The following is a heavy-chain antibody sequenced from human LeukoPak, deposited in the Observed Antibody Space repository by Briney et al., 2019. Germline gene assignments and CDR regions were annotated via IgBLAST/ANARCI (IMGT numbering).Heavy chain of an antibody. CDR1: GFPFSGSG. V-gene: IGHV3-33*06. Sequence: GSSLRLSCAASGFPFSGSGMHWVRQAPGKGLEWVAVIWYDGSHQYYADSVKGRFTISRDNSKNTVDLQMNSLRVEDTAVYFCAKDKDTPATAQPQRGYFESWGQGTLVTVSS. D-gene: IGHD2-21*02. CDR3: AKDKDTPATAQPQRGYFES. J-gene: IGHJ4*02. CDR2: IWYDGSHQ.